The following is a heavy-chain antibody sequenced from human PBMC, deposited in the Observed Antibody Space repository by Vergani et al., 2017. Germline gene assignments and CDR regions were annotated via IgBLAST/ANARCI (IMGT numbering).Heavy chain of an antibody. Sequence: QVQLQESGPGLVKPSETLSLTCAVSGYSISSGYYWGWIRQPPGKGLEWIGSIYHSGSTYYNPSLKSRVTISVDTSKNQFSLKLSSVTAADTAVYYCASAYYYDSSGYYHGTEYFQHWGQGTLVTVSS. J-gene: IGHJ1*01. CDR3: ASAYYYDSSGYYHGTEYFQH. D-gene: IGHD3-22*01. V-gene: IGHV4-38-2*01. CDR1: GYSISSGYY. CDR2: IYHSGST.